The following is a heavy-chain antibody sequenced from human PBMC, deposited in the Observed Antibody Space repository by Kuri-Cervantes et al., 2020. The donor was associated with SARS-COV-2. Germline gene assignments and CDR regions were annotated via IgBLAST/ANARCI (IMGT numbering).Heavy chain of an antibody. Sequence: GESLKISCAASGFTFSSYSMNWVRQAPGKGLEWVSSISSSSSYIYYADSVKGRFTISRDNAKNSLYLQMNSLRAEDTAVYCCASEDSGSYFRGRGMFDPWGQGTLVTVSS. CDR2: ISSSSSYI. D-gene: IGHD1-26*01. J-gene: IGHJ5*02. CDR1: GFTFSSYS. CDR3: ASEDSGSYFRGRGMFDP. V-gene: IGHV3-21*01.